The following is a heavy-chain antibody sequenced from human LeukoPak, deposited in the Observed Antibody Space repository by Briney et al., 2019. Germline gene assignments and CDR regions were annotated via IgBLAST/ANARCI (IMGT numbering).Heavy chain of an antibody. CDR2: INPSGGST. J-gene: IGHJ4*02. V-gene: IGHV1-46*01. CDR3: ANSIAAAGYDY. D-gene: IGHD6-13*01. Sequence: ASVKVSCKASGYTFTGYYMHWVRQAPGQGLGWMGIINPSGGSTSYAQKFQGRVTMTRDMSTSTVYMELSSLRSEDTAVYYCANSIAAAGYDYWGQGTLVTVSS. CDR1: GYTFTGYY.